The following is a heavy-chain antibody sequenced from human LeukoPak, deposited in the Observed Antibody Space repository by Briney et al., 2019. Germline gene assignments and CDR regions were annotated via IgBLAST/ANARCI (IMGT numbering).Heavy chain of an antibody. J-gene: IGHJ4*02. V-gene: IGHV3-21*01. Sequence: GGSLRLSCAASGFIFSVYSMNWVRQAPGKGLEWVSSISHSSDYIYYADSVKGRFTISRDDAKNSLYLQMSSLGAEDTAVYYCARSGGSYSDYWGQGMLVTVSS. CDR3: ARSGGSYSDY. CDR2: ISHSSDYI. CDR1: GFIFSVYS. D-gene: IGHD1-26*01.